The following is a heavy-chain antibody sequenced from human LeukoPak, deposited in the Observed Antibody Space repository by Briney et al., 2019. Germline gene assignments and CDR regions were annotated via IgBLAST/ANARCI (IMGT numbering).Heavy chain of an antibody. CDR2: TNNKANSYST. D-gene: IGHD3/OR15-3a*01. J-gene: IGHJ4*02. V-gene: IGHV3-72*01. Sequence: GGSLRLSCAASGFILSDYYMDWVRQAPGKGLEWVGRTNNKANSYSTEYAASVKGRFTISRDDSKNSLYLQMNSLKIEDTAVYYCVWTYVHWGQGTLVTVSS. CDR3: VWTYVH. CDR1: GFILSDYY.